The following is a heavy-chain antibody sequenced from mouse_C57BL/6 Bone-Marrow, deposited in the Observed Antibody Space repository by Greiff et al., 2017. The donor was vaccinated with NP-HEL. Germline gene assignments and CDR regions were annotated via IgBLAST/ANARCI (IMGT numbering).Heavy chain of an antibody. CDR1: GYTFTNYW. Sequence: VHLVESGAELVRPGTSVKMSCKASGYTFTNYWIGWAKQRPGHGLEWIGDIYPGGGYTNYNEKFKGKATLTADKSSSTAYMQFSSLTSEDSAIYYCARWGWLEYYFDYWGQGTTLTVSS. V-gene: IGHV1-63*01. CDR3: ARWGWLEYYFDY. CDR2: IYPGGGYT. J-gene: IGHJ2*01. D-gene: IGHD2-3*01.